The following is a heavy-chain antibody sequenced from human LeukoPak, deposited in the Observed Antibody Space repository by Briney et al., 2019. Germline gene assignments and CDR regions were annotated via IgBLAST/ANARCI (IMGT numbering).Heavy chain of an antibody. J-gene: IGHJ4*02. CDR3: ATKQWLAPPPDS. CDR2: INTDGTVT. CDR1: GFTFSKYW. Sequence: GGSLRLSCAASGFTFSKYWMRWVRQAPGKGLESVSRINTDGTVTTYADSVEGRFTVSRDNADNTMFLQMNSVRDEDTAVYYCATKQWLAPPPDSWGQGTPVTVPS. V-gene: IGHV3-74*01. D-gene: IGHD6-19*01.